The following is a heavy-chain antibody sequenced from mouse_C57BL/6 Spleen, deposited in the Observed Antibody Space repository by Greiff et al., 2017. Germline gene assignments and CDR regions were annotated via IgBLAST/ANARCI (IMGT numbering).Heavy chain of an antibody. D-gene: IGHD1-1*01. CDR2: INPGSGGT. V-gene: IGHV1-54*01. Sequence: QVHVKQSGAELVRPGTSVKVSCKASGYAFTNYLIEWVKQRPGQGLEWIGVINPGSGGTNYNEKFKGKATLTADKSSSTAYMQLSSLTSEDSAVYFCARGDFITTVPWYFDVWGTGTTVTVSS. J-gene: IGHJ1*03. CDR3: ARGDFITTVPWYFDV. CDR1: GYAFTNYL.